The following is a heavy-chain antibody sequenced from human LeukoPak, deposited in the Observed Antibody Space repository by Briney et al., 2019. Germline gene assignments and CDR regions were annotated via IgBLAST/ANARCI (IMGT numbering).Heavy chain of an antibody. J-gene: IGHJ4*02. D-gene: IGHD6-19*01. Sequence: PGGSLRLSCAASGFTFSSYWMHWVRQAPGKGLVWVSRINSDGSNTNYADSVKGRFTISRDNAKNTLYLQMNSLRAEDTAVFYCARVGDISGHWGFLDYWGQGTLVTVSS. CDR3: ARVGDISGHWGFLDY. V-gene: IGHV3-74*01. CDR2: INSDGSNT. CDR1: GFTFSSYW.